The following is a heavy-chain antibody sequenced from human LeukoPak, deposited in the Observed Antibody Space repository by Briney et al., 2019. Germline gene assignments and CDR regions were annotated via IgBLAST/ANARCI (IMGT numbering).Heavy chain of an antibody. D-gene: IGHD3-10*02. CDR3: AELGITMIGGV. J-gene: IGHJ6*04. V-gene: IGHV3-11*04. Sequence: GSLRLSCAASEFTFNNAWMSWVRQAPGKGLEWVSYISSSGSTIYYADSVKGRFTISRDNAKNSLYLQMNSLRAEDTAVYYCAELGITMIGGVWGKGTTVTISS. CDR2: ISSSGSTI. CDR1: EFTFNNAW.